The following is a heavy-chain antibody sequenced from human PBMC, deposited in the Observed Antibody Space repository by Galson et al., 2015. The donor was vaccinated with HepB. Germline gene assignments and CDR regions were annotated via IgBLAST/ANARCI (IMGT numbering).Heavy chain of an antibody. Sequence: SLRLSCAASGFTFGTYGMHWVRQAPGKGLEWVAVISYDGFNEYYADSVKGRFTIARDTPKNTLYLQMNSLRGEDTAVYYCAKPDTRGHEGLFFYGMDVWGQGTTVTVSS. CDR2: ISYDGFNE. CDR1: GFTFGTYG. J-gene: IGHJ6*02. V-gene: IGHV3-30*18. D-gene: IGHD1-26*01. CDR3: AKPDTRGHEGLFFYGMDV.